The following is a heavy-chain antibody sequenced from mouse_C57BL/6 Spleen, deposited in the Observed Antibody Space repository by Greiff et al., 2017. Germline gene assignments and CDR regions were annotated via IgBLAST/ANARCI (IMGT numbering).Heavy chain of an antibody. CDR2: IFPRSGNT. Sequence: VQLQQSGAELARPGASVKLSCKASGYTFTSYGISWVKQRTGQGLEWIGEIFPRSGNTYYNEKFKGKATLTADKSSSTAYMELRSLTSEDSAVYFCARIQLRAMDYWGQGTSVTVSS. J-gene: IGHJ4*01. D-gene: IGHD1-1*01. CDR3: ARIQLRAMDY. CDR1: GYTFTSYG. V-gene: IGHV1-81*01.